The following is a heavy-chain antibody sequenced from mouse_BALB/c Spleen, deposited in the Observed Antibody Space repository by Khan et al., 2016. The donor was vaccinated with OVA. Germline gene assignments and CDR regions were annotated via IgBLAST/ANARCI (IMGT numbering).Heavy chain of an antibody. J-gene: IGHJ3*01. CDR1: GYTFTNYW. Sequence: QVQLQQPGTELVRPGASVKLSCKASGYTFTNYWINWVKQRPGQGLEWIGNIYPSDSYTNYNQNFKDKATLTVDKSSSTAYMQLSSPTSEDSAGDYCIREGVAGSSFAYWGQGTMVTVSA. D-gene: IGHD4-1*01. V-gene: IGHV1-69*02. CDR3: IREGVAGSSFAY. CDR2: IYPSDSYT.